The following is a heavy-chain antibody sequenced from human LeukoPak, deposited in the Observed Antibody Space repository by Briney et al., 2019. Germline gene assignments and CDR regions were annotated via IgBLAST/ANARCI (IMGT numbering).Heavy chain of an antibody. Sequence: ASVKVSCKASRYTFTGHYMHWVRQAPGHGLEWMGWSNPNSGGTEFGQKLQGRVTMTRDTSISTAYMELSGLTSDDTAVYYCARDAFTGFSSSWYGDYWGQGTLVIVFS. CDR1: RYTFTGHY. CDR2: SNPNSGGT. V-gene: IGHV1-2*02. J-gene: IGHJ4*02. D-gene: IGHD6-13*01. CDR3: ARDAFTGFSSSWYGDY.